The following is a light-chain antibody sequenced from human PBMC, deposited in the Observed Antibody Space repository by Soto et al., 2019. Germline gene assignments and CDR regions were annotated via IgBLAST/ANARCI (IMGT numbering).Light chain of an antibody. Sequence: DIQMTQSPSTLSASVGDRVTITCRASQSIRSWLAWYQQKPGKVPQLLIYDASNLESGVPSRFSGSGSGTEFTLTISSLQPDDFATYYCQQYDSVSRTFGQGTNVEIK. J-gene: IGKJ1*01. CDR3: QQYDSVSRT. CDR1: QSIRSW. V-gene: IGKV1-5*01. CDR2: DAS.